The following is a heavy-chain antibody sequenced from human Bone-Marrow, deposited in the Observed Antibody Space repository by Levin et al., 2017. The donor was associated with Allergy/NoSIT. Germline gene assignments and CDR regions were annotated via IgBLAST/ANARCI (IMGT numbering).Heavy chain of an antibody. Sequence: GGSLRLSCAASGFTFSSYEMHWVRQAPGKGLEWVAVISYDGIYIYYTDSVKGRFTISRDNSKNTLFLQMNSLRAEDTAVYYCARRTVTPLTLQYWGQGTLVTVSS. CDR3: ARRTVTPLTLQY. CDR2: ISYDGIYI. V-gene: IGHV3-30-3*01. CDR1: GFTFSSYE. J-gene: IGHJ4*02. D-gene: IGHD4-17*01.